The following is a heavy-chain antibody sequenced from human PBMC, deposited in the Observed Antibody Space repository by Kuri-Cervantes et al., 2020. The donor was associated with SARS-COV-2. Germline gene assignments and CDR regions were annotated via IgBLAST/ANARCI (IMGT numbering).Heavy chain of an antibody. CDR1: GFTFSSYA. D-gene: IGHD3-16*01. CDR3: AITLGLGEPHAFDI. CDR2: ISSSSSYI. V-gene: IGHV3-21*01. Sequence: GESLKISCAASGFTFSSYAMSWVRQAPGKGLEWVSSISSSSSYIYYADSVKGRFTISRDNSKNTLYLQMNSLRAEDTAVYYCAITLGLGEPHAFDIWGQGTMVTVSS. J-gene: IGHJ3*02.